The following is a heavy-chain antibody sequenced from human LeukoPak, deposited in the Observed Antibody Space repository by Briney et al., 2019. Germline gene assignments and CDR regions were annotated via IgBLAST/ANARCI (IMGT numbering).Heavy chain of an antibody. V-gene: IGHV3-21*04. CDR3: ARGALVEMATIPSYYFDY. Sequence: GGSLRLSCAASGFSFSSYSMNWVRQAPGKGLEWVSSISGGSDYIFYRDSVKGRFTISRDNARNSLYLQMNSLRAEDTAVYYCARGALVEMATIPSYYFDYWGQGTLVTVSS. CDR2: ISGGSDYI. CDR1: GFSFSSYS. D-gene: IGHD5-24*01. J-gene: IGHJ4*02.